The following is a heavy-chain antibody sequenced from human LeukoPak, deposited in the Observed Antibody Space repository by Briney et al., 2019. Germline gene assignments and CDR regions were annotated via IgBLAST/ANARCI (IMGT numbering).Heavy chain of an antibody. J-gene: IGHJ4*02. V-gene: IGHV4-34*01. CDR3: ARARGDILTGYYYGY. CDR2: INHSGST. Sequence: SETLSLTCAVYGGSFSGYYCSWIRQPPGKGLEWIGEINHSGSTNYNPSLKSRVTISVDTSKNQFSLKLSSVTAADTAVYYCARARGDILTGYYYGYWGQGTLVTVSS. D-gene: IGHD3-9*01. CDR1: GGSFSGYY.